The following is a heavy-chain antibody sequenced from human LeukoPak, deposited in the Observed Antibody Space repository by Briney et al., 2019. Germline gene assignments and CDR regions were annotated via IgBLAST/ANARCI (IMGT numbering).Heavy chain of an antibody. CDR2: IYTSGST. J-gene: IGHJ4*02. CDR1: GGSISSYY. Sequence: SETLSLTCTVSGGSISSYYWSWIRQPAGKGLKWIGRIYTSGSTNYNPSLKSRVTMSVDTPKNQFSLKLSSVTAADTAVYYCASSEDYWGQGTLVTVSS. V-gene: IGHV4-4*07. CDR3: ASSEDY.